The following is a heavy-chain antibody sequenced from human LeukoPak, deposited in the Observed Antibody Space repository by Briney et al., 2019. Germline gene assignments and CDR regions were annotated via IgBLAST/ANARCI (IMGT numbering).Heavy chain of an antibody. CDR3: ARGRRFDP. J-gene: IGHJ5*02. CDR1: GYTFTAYY. CDR2: INPNSGVT. V-gene: IGHV1-2*02. Sequence: GASVKVSCKASGYTFTAYYIHWVRQAPGQGLEWMGWINPNSGVTNYAQKFQGRVTMTRDTSISTAYMVLSSLTSDDTAVYYCARGRRFDPWGQGTLVTVSS.